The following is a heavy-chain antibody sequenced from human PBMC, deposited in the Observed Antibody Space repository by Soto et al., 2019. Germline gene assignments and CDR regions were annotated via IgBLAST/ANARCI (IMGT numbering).Heavy chain of an antibody. CDR3: ALGSTSRWNDKPNWFDT. CDR1: GYTFTSYD. J-gene: IGHJ5*02. V-gene: IGHV1-8*01. CDR2: MNPNSGNT. D-gene: IGHD2-2*01. Sequence: ASVKVSCKASGYTFTSYDINWVRQATGQGLEWMGWMNPNSGNTGYAQKFQGRVTMTRNTSISTAYMELSSLRSEDTAVYYCALGSTSRWNDKPNWFDTWGQGTLVTVSS.